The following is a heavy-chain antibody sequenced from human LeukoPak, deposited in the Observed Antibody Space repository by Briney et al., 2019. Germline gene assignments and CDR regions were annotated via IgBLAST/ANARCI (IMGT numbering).Heavy chain of an antibody. D-gene: IGHD3-22*01. J-gene: IGHJ4*02. V-gene: IGHV3-74*01. CDR1: GFTFSGYW. Sequence: TGGSLRLSCAASGFTFSGYWMHWVRQAPGKGLVWVSRTNRDDSDTSYADSVKGRFTISRDKDKSTLYLQMNSLRVEDTAVYYCARSANYFDTSGQDYWGQGTLVTVSS. CDR2: TNRDDSDT. CDR3: ARSANYFDTSGQDY.